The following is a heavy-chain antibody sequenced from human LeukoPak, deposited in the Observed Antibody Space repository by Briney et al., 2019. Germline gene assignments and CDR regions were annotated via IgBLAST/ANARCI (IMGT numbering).Heavy chain of an antibody. D-gene: IGHD3-10*02. CDR1: GFTFSSYE. Sequence: GGSLRLSCAASGFTFSSYEMNWVRQAPGKGLEWVSYISSSGSTIYYAYSVKGLFTISRDNAKNSLYLQMNSLRAEDTAVYYCAELGITMIGGVWGKGNTVTISS. CDR2: ISSSGSTI. J-gene: IGHJ6*04. V-gene: IGHV3-48*03. CDR3: AELGITMIGGV.